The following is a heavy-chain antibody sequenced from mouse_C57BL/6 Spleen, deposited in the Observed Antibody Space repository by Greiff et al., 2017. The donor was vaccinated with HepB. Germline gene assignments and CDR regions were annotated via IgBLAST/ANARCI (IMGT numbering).Heavy chain of an antibody. CDR2: INPSTGGT. CDR1: GYSFTGYY. D-gene: IGHD2-2*01. V-gene: IGHV1-43*01. CDR3: ARLGLRDYFDY. J-gene: IGHJ2*01. Sequence: EVQLQQSGPELVKPGASVKISCKASGYSFTGYYMHWVKQSSEKSLEWIGEINPSTGGTSYNQKFKGKATLTVDKSSSTAYMQLKSLTSEDSAVYYCARLGLRDYFDYWGQGTTLTVSS.